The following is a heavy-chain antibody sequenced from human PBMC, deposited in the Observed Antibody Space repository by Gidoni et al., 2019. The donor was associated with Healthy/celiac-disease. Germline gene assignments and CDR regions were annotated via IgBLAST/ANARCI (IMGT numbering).Heavy chain of an antibody. J-gene: IGHJ4*02. CDR2: IYYSGST. CDR1: GGSISSGGYY. D-gene: IGHD3-3*01. CDR3: ARSVPHYDFWSGKEGRPSYFDY. V-gene: IGHV4-31*03. Sequence: QVQLQESGPGLVKPSQTLSLTCTVSGGSISSGGYYWSWIRQHPGKGLEWIGYIYYSGSTYYNPSLKSRVTISVDTSKNQFSLKLSSVTAADTAVYYCARSVPHYDFWSGKEGRPSYFDYWGQGTLVTVSS.